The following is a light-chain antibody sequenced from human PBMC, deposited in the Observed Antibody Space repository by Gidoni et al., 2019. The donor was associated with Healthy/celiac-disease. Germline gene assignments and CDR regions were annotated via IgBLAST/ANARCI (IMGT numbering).Light chain of an antibody. Sequence: DIVLTQSPATLSLSPGERATLSCRASQSVSSYLAWYQQKPGQAPRLLIYDASNRATGIPARFSGSGSGTDFTLTISSLEPEDFAVYYCQQRSNWGLTFGGGTKVEIK. V-gene: IGKV3-11*01. J-gene: IGKJ4*01. CDR1: QSVSSY. CDR3: QQRSNWGLT. CDR2: DAS.